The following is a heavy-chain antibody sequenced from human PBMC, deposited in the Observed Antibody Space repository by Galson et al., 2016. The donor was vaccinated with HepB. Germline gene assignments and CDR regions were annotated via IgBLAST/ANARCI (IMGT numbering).Heavy chain of an antibody. CDR1: GYRFTGYY. Sequence: SVKVSCKASGYRFTGYYVHWVRLAPGQGLEWMGWINPKSGGTNYAQKFQDWVTMTRDTSISTAYMELSRLRSDDTAVYYCARANFDLVPTIPGGDFFDYWGQGSLVTVSS. D-gene: IGHD5-12*01. CDR2: INPKSGGT. CDR3: ARANFDLVPTIPGGDFFDY. V-gene: IGHV1-2*04. J-gene: IGHJ4*02.